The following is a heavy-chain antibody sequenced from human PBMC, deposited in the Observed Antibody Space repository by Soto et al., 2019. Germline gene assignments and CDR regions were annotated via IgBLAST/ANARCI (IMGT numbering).Heavy chain of an antibody. CDR1: GFTVSSNY. CDR3: ARSSNSIAAAGTGFDY. V-gene: IGHV3-53*01. Sequence: VGSLRLSCAASGFTVSSNYMSWVRQAPGKGLEWVSVIYSGGSTYYADSVKGRFTISRDNSKNTLYLQMNSLRAEDTAVYYCARSSNSIAAAGTGFDYWGQGTLVTV. CDR2: IYSGGST. D-gene: IGHD6-13*01. J-gene: IGHJ4*02.